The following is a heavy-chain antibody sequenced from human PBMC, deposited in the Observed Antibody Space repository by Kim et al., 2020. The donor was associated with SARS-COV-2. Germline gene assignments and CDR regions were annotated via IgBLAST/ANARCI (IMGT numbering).Heavy chain of an antibody. CDR2: INAGNGNT. D-gene: IGHD3-10*01. V-gene: IGHV1-3*01. Sequence: ASVKVSCKASGYTFTSYAMHWVRQAPGQRLEWMGWINAGNGNTKYSQKFQGRVTITRDTSASTAYMELSSLRSEDTAVYYCARDRLRTYGMDVWGQGTTVTVSS. CDR3: ARDRLRTYGMDV. J-gene: IGHJ6*02. CDR1: GYTFTSYA.